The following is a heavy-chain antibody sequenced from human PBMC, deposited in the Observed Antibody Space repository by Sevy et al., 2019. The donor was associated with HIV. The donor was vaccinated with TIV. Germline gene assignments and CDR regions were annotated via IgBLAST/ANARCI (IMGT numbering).Heavy chain of an antibody. CDR3: ARDRYYCSSTSCYSYYYYYGMDV. V-gene: IGHV3-30*04. Sequence: GGPLRLSCAASGFTFSSYAMHWVRQAPGKGLEWVAVISYDGSNKYYADSVKGRFTISRDNSKNTLYLQMNSLRAEDTAVHYCARDRYYCSSTSCYSYYYYYGMDVWGQGTTVTVSS. CDR1: GFTFSSYA. D-gene: IGHD2-2*01. CDR2: ISYDGSNK. J-gene: IGHJ6*02.